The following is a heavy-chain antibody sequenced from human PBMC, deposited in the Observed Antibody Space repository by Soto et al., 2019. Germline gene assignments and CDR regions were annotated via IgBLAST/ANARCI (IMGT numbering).Heavy chain of an antibody. Sequence: SETLSLTCTVSGGSISSGGYYWSWIRHHPGKGLEWIGYIYYSGSTYYNPSLKSRVTISVDTSKNQFSLKLSSVTAADTAVYYCARGGGIAAAGTPFDPWGQGTQVTVSS. D-gene: IGHD6-13*01. J-gene: IGHJ5*02. CDR1: GGSISSGGYY. CDR2: IYYSGST. CDR3: ARGGGIAAAGTPFDP. V-gene: IGHV4-31*03.